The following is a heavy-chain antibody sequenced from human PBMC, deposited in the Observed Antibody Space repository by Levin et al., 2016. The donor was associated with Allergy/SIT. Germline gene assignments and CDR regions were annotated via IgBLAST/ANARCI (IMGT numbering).Heavy chain of an antibody. D-gene: IGHD6-13*01. J-gene: IGHJ4*02. CDR1: GFTFSDYY. CDR3: ARDPVDGAAGLDY. Sequence: GESLKISCAVSGFTFSDYYMAWIRQAPGKGLEWVSSIDPSSSYIYYADSVKGRFTISRDNAKNSLSLQMNSLRAEDTAVYYCARDPVDGAAGLDYWGQGTLVTVSS. CDR2: IDPSSSYI. V-gene: IGHV3-11*06.